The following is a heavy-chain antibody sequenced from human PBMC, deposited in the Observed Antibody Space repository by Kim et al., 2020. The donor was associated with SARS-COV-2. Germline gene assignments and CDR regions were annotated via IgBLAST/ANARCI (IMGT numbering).Heavy chain of an antibody. Sequence: SETLSLTCAVYGGSFSGYYWSWIRQPPGKGLEWIGEINHSGSTNYNPSLKSRVTISVDTSKNQFSLKLSSVTAADTAVYYCARGSGRSRYYYMDVWGKGTTVTVSS. CDR3: ARGSGRSRYYYMDV. CDR1: GGSFSGYY. V-gene: IGHV4-34*01. J-gene: IGHJ6*03. CDR2: INHSGST.